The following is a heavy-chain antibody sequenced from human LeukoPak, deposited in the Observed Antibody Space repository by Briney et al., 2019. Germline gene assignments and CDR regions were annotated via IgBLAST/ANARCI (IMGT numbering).Heavy chain of an antibody. CDR3: AKELRGYSNGLRNNWFDP. CDR2: ISYVGRNK. Sequence: AGGPLRLSCAVSGFTFRSYGMQGLRQAPPRGGVGVAVISYVGRNKYYEPSVKGRFTISRDNSKNTLSLQVKPLIAENTAVFYRAKELRGYSNGLRNNWFDPWGQGTLVTVSS. D-gene: IGHD5-18*01. V-gene: IGHV3-30*18. J-gene: IGHJ5*02. CDR1: GFTFRSYG.